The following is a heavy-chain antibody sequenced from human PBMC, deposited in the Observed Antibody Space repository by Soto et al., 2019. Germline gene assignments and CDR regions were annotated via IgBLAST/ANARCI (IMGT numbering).Heavy chain of an antibody. V-gene: IGHV1-69*01. J-gene: IGHJ4*02. D-gene: IGHD3-10*01. CDR3: ARGVGDPYGSGSPFDY. Sequence: QVQLVQSGAEVKKPGSSVKVSCKASGGTFSSYAISWVRQASGQGLEWMGGIIPIFGTANYAQKFQGRVTITADESTSTAYMELSSLRSEDTAVYYCARGVGDPYGSGSPFDYWGQGTLVTVSS. CDR1: GGTFSSYA. CDR2: IIPIFGTA.